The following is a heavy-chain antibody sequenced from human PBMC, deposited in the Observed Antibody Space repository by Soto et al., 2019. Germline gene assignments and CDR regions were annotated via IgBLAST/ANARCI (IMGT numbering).Heavy chain of an antibody. D-gene: IGHD3-22*01. J-gene: IGHJ4*02. CDR3: ARDGRGGHDSSGYLQL. CDR1: GYTXNSYY. CDR2: INPSGGST. V-gene: IGHV1-46*02. Sequence: GXSXKVSFKASGYTXNSYYMHWVRQAPGQGLEWMGIINPSGGSTSYAQKFQGRVTMTRDTSTSTVYMELSSLRSEDTAVYYCARDGRGGHDSSGYLQLWGQGTLVTVSS.